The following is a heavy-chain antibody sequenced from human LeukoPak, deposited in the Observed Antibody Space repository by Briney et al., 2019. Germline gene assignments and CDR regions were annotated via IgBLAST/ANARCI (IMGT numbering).Heavy chain of an antibody. CDR2: IIPIFGTA. V-gene: IGHV1-69*13. J-gene: IGHJ3*02. CDR3: ARVSTGYDAFDI. Sequence: SVKVPCKASGGTFSSYAISWVRQAPGQGLEWMGGIIPIFGTANYAQKFQGRVTITADESTSTAYMELSSLRSEDTAVYYCARVSTGYDAFDIWGQGTMVTVSS. D-gene: IGHD1-1*01. CDR1: GGTFSSYA.